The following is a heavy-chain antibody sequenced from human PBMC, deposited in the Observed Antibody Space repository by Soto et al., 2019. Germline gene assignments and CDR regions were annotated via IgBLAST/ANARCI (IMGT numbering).Heavy chain of an antibody. Sequence: SETLSLTCTVSGGSISSGDYYWSWIRQPPGKGLEWIGYIYYSGSTYYNPSLKSRVTISVDTSKNQFSLKLSSVTAADTAVYYGARESRDYGMDVGAQGTTVTFSS. CDR3: ARESRDYGMDV. CDR1: GGSISSGDYY. CDR2: IYYSGST. D-gene: IGHD2-2*01. J-gene: IGHJ6*02. V-gene: IGHV4-30-4*01.